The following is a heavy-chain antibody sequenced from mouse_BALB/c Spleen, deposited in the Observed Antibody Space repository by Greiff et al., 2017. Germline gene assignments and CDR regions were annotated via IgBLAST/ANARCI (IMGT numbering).Heavy chain of an antibody. CDR3: ASHYYGFAY. J-gene: IGHJ3*01. D-gene: IGHD1-2*01. Sequence: DVQLQESGPGLVKPSQSLSLTCSVTGYSITSGYYWNWIRQFPGNKLEWMGYISYDGSNNYNPSLKNRISITRDTSKNQFFLKLNSVTTEDTATYYCASHYYGFAYWGQGTLVTVSA. CDR1: GYSITSGYY. CDR2: ISYDGSN. V-gene: IGHV3-6*02.